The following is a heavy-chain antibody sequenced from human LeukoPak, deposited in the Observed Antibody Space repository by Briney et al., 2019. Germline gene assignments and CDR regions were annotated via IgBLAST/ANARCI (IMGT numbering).Heavy chain of an antibody. CDR1: GFTFSNYG. CDR3: ARGSSRAASKRFGMDV. J-gene: IGHJ6*02. Sequence: GGSLRLSCAASGFTFSNYGMHWVRQAPGKGLEWVAVIYYDGSNKYYADPVKGRFTISRDNSKNTLYLQMDSLRAEDTAVYYCARGSSRAASKRFGMDVWGQGTTVTVSS. V-gene: IGHV3-33*08. D-gene: IGHD6-6*01. CDR2: IYYDGSNK.